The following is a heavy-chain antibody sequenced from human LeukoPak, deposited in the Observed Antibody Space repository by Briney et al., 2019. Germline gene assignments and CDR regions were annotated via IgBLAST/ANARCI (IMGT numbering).Heavy chain of an antibody. J-gene: IGHJ3*01. CDR2: IHMSGYI. CDR3: ARKVPGEAFDV. Sequence: PSETLSLICTVSGDSISRNYWNWIRKSPGQGLELIGNIHMSGYINYTPSFKSRVTFSVDTSKSQFSLRMNSVTAADTALYYCARKVPGEAFDVWGQGTMVTVSS. V-gene: IGHV4-4*09. CDR1: GDSISRNY.